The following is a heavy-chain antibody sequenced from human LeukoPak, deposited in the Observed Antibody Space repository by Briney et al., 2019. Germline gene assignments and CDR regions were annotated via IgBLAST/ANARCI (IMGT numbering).Heavy chain of an antibody. J-gene: IGHJ4*02. CDR2: ISGSGGST. V-gene: IGHV3-23*01. D-gene: IGHD1-7*01. CDR3: AKATRYNWNSHFDY. CDR1: GFTFSSYA. Sequence: GGSLRLSCAASGFTFSSYAMSWVRQAPGKGLEWVSAISGSGGSTYYADSVKGRFTISGDNSKNTLYLQMNSLRAEDTAVYYCAKATRYNWNSHFDYWGQGTLVTVSS.